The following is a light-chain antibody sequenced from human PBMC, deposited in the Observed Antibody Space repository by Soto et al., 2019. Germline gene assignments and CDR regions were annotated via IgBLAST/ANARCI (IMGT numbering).Light chain of an antibody. CDR3: QHYGSSPGT. V-gene: IGKV3-20*01. Sequence: EIVLTQSPGTLSLSPGERATLSCRASQSVSSSYLAWYQQKPGQAPRLLIYGASSRATGIPDRSSGSGSGTDFTLTISRLEPEDFVVYYGQHYGSSPGTFGQGTNVEIK. CDR2: GAS. J-gene: IGKJ1*01. CDR1: QSVSSSY.